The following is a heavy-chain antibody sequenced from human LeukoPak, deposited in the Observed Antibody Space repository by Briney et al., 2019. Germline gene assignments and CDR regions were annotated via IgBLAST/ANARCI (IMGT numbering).Heavy chain of an antibody. V-gene: IGHV3-21*01. CDR1: GFTFSSYS. CDR3: AKGGGYEAQYYYYYLDV. Sequence: GGSLRLSCAASGFTFSSYSMNWVRQAPGKGLEWVSSISSSSSYIYYADSVKGRFTISRDNSKNTLYLQMKSLGAEDTAVYYCAKGGGYEAQYYYYYLDVWGKGTTVTISS. D-gene: IGHD5-12*01. CDR2: ISSSSSYI. J-gene: IGHJ6*03.